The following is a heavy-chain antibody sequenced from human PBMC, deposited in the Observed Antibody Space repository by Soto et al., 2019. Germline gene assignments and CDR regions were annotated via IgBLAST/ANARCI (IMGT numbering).Heavy chain of an antibody. Sequence: SETLSLTCAVYGGSFSSYYWGWIRQPPGKGLKWIGEINHSGRTNYNPSLKSRVTISVDTSKNQFSLKLTSVTAADTAVYYCARDKITGLFDYWGQGTLVTVSS. J-gene: IGHJ4*02. CDR3: ARDKITGLFDY. V-gene: IGHV4-34*01. CDR2: INHSGRT. CDR1: GGSFSSYY. D-gene: IGHD2-8*02.